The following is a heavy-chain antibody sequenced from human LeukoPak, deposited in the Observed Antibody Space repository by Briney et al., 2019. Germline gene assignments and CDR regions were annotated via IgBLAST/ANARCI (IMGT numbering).Heavy chain of an antibody. CDR2: MNPNSGNT. Sequence: ASVKVSCKASGYTFTSYDINWVRQATGQGLEWMGWMNPNSGNTGYAQKFQGRVTMTRNTSISTAYMELSSLRSEDTAVYYCASAFSYDYVWGSYRSHEHLPDYWGQGTLVTVSS. V-gene: IGHV1-8*01. CDR1: GYTFTSYD. J-gene: IGHJ4*02. D-gene: IGHD3-16*02. CDR3: ASAFSYDYVWGSYRSHEHLPDY.